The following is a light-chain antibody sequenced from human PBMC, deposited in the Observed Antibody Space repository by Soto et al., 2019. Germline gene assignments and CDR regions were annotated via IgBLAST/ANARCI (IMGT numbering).Light chain of an antibody. V-gene: IGKV3-20*01. CDR2: GAS. CDR1: QSVSSNY. CDR3: QQYGSSPWT. J-gene: IGKJ1*01. Sequence: EIVLTQSPGTLSLSPGERATLSCRASQSVSSNYLAWYQQKPGQAPRLLIYGASSRATGIPDRFSGSESGTDCTLTISTLEPEDFAVYFCQQYGSSPWTFGQGTKVEIK.